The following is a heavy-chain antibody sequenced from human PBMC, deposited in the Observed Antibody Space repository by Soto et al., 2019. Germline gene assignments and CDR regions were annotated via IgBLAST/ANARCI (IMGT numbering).Heavy chain of an antibody. V-gene: IGHV1-18*01. CDR1: GYTLTSYG. D-gene: IGHD6-19*01. Sequence: QVQLVQSGAEVKKPGATVKVSCKASGYTLTSYGISWVRQAPGQGLEWMGWISAYNGNTNYAQKLQGRVTMTTDTSTCTAYMELRSLRSDDTSVYFCARGHPGNGWGDYWGQGTLVTVSS. CDR3: ARGHPGNGWGDY. J-gene: IGHJ4*02. CDR2: ISAYNGNT.